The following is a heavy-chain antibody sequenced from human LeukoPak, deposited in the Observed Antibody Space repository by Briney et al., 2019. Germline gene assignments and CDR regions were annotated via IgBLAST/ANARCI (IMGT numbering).Heavy chain of an antibody. V-gene: IGHV4-34*01. D-gene: IGHD2-2*01. Sequence: SETLSLTCAVYGGSFSGYYWSWIRQPPGKGLDWIGEINHSGSTNYNPSLKSRVTISVDTSKNQFSLKLSSVTAADTAVYYCARGLRCSSTSCKQRGYWFDPWGQGTLVTVSS. CDR2: INHSGST. CDR1: GGSFSGYY. J-gene: IGHJ5*02. CDR3: ARGLRCSSTSCKQRGYWFDP.